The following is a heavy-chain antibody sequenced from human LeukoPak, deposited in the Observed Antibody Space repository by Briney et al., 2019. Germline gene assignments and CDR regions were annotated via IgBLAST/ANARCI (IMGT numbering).Heavy chain of an antibody. CDR2: IYTSGST. V-gene: IGHV4-61*02. CDR3: ARGDSSGTFDY. CDR1: GGSISSGSYY. J-gene: IGHJ4*02. Sequence: SGTLSLTCTVSGGSISSGSYYWSWIRQPAGKGLEWIGRIYTSGSTNYNPSLKSRVTISVDTSKNQFSLKLSSVTAADTAVYYCARGDSSGTFDYWGQGTLVTVSS. D-gene: IGHD3-22*01.